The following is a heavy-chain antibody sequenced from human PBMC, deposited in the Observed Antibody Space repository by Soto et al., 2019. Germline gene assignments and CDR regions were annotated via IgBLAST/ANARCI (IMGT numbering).Heavy chain of an antibody. Sequence: QVLLVQSGPEVKKPGSSVKVSCKASGDTFNNYAINWVRQAPGKGLEWMGGIIPTFGTGNHAQQFQGRVTITADVSTTTAYMELNSLRSEDTAIYYCASFDGTLVRGGRSSPYEMDVWGQGTTVIVSS. D-gene: IGHD3-10*01. CDR1: GDTFNNYA. CDR2: IIPTFGTG. J-gene: IGHJ6*02. CDR3: ASFDGTLVRGGRSSPYEMDV. V-gene: IGHV1-69*01.